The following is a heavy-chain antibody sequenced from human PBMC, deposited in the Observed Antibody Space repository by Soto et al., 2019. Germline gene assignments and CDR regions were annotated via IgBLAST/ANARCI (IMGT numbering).Heavy chain of an antibody. CDR2: IDPSDSQT. CDR1: GYSFAGYW. Sequence: PGESLKISCKGSGYSFAGYWITWVRQKPGKGLEWMGRIDPSDSQTYYSPSFQGQVTISADKSISTAYLQWSSLKASDTAMYYCARREHYYDSSGYVSDGMDVWGQGTTVTVSS. J-gene: IGHJ6*02. D-gene: IGHD3-22*01. V-gene: IGHV5-10-1*04. CDR3: ARREHYYDSSGYVSDGMDV.